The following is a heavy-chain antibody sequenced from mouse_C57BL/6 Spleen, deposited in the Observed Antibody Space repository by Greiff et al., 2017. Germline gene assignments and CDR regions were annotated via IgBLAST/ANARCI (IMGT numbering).Heavy chain of an antibody. Sequence: QVQLQQSGPELVKPGASVKISCKASGYAFSSSWMNWVKQRPGKGLEWIGRIYPGDGDTNYNGKFKGKATLTADKSSSTAYMQLSGLTSEDAAVYFCAREGLAYWGQGTLVTVSA. CDR1: GYAFSSSW. CDR2: IYPGDGDT. J-gene: IGHJ3*01. CDR3: AREGLAY. V-gene: IGHV1-82*01.